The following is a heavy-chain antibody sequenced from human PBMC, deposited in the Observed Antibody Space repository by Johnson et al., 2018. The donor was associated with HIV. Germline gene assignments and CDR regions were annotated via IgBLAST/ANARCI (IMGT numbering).Heavy chain of an antibody. D-gene: IGHD6-25*01. CDR3: AKALSIAATPYAFDI. Sequence: VQLVESGGGVVRPGGSLRLSCAASGFTFDDYGMSWVRQAPGKGLEWVSGISWNSGSIGYADSVKGRFTISRDNAKNSLYLQMNSLRAEDTALYYCAKALSIAATPYAFDIWGQGTMVTVSS. CDR1: GFTFDDYG. CDR2: ISWNSGSI. J-gene: IGHJ3*02. V-gene: IGHV3-20*04.